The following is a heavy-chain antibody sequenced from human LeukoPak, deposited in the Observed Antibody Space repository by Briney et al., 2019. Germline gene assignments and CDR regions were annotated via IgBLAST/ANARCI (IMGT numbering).Heavy chain of an antibody. CDR3: ARVMSSYDFWSGTYYYGMDV. V-gene: IGHV1-24*01. D-gene: IGHD3-3*01. J-gene: IGHJ6*02. CDR2: FDPEDGET. Sequence: GASVKISCKVSGYTLTELSMHWVRQAPGKGLEWMGGFDPEDGETIYAQKFQGRVTMTEDTSTDTAYMELSSLRSEDTAVYYCARVMSSYDFWSGTYYYGMDVWGQGTTVTVSS. CDR1: GYTLTELS.